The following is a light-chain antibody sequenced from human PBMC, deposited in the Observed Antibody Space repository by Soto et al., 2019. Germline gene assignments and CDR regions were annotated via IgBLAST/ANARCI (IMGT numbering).Light chain of an antibody. CDR2: AAS. Sequence: EIVLTQSPGTLSLSPGERATLSCRASQSVSSNLAWYQQKPGQAPRLLIYAASTRATGIPARFSGTGSGTAFTLTISSLQSEDFAVYYCQQYNNWPLTFGGGTKVDIK. J-gene: IGKJ4*01. V-gene: IGKV3-15*01. CDR3: QQYNNWPLT. CDR1: QSVSSN.